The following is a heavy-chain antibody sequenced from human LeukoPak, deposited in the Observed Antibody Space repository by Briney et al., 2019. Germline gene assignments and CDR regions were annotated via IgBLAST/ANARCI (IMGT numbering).Heavy chain of an antibody. CDR2: LNPNNGYT. D-gene: IGHD3-3*01. CDR3: VRRGTTIFGVVTDTQDY. J-gene: IGHJ4*02. CDR1: GYTFTLYD. V-gene: IGHV1-8*03. Sequence: ASVKVSCKASGYTFTLYDINWVRQAAGQGLGWMAWLNPNNGYTGSAQKFQGRVTITRDTSISTAYMELSSLTFEDTAVYYCVRRGTTIFGVVTDTQDYWGQGTLVTVSS.